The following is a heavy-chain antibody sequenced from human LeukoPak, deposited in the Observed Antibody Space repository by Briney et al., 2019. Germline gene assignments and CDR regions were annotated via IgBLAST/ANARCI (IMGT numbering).Heavy chain of an antibody. V-gene: IGHV3-20*04. CDR2: INWNGGST. CDR1: GFTFSSYS. CDR3: ARDAPDCSSTSCYHYYYYYMDV. Sequence: GGSLRLSCAASGFTFSSYSMNWVRQAPGKGLEWVSGINWNGGSTGYADSVKGRFTISRDNAKNSLYLQMNSLRAEDTALYYCARDAPDCSSTSCYHYYYYYMDVWGKGTTVTVSS. D-gene: IGHD2-2*01. J-gene: IGHJ6*03.